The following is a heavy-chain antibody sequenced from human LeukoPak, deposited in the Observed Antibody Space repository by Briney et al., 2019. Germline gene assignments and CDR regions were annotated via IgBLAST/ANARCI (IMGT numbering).Heavy chain of an antibody. CDR2: IIPILGIA. CDR3: AAILWFGESYSDY. V-gene: IGHV1-69*04. CDR1: GGTFSSYA. Sequence: SVKVSCKASGGTFSSYAISWVRQAPGQGLEWMGRIIPILGIANYAQKFQGRVTITADKSTSTAYMELSSLRSEDTAVYYCAAILWFGESYSDYRGQGTLVTVSS. D-gene: IGHD3-10*01. J-gene: IGHJ4*02.